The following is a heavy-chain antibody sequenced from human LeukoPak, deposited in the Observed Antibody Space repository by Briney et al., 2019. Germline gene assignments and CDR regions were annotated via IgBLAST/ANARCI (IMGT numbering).Heavy chain of an antibody. CDR2: ISYDGSRK. D-gene: IGHD3-10*02. CDR3: AKFFTGEYVRAFDI. V-gene: IGHV3-30*18. CDR1: GFTFSTYA. Sequence: PGGSLRLSCAASGFTFSTYAMHWVRQAPGKGLEWVALISYDGSRKHFADSVKGRFTISRDNSKNTLYLQMNSLRAEDTAVYYCAKFFTGEYVRAFDIWGQGTMVTVSS. J-gene: IGHJ3*02.